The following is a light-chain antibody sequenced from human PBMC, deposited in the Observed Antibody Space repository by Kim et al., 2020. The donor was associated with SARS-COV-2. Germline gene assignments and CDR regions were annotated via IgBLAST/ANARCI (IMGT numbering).Light chain of an antibody. CDR1: GGSIATDF. Sequence: LTQDPSVSESPGKTVILTCTRSGGSIATDFVQWFQQRPGSSPTTVIYGDQQRPSGVPDRFSGSVDSSSNSASLTISGLKTEDGADYYCQSYDDNKWVFGGGTQLTVL. CDR2: GDQ. V-gene: IGLV6-57*01. CDR3: QSYDDNKWV. J-gene: IGLJ2*01.